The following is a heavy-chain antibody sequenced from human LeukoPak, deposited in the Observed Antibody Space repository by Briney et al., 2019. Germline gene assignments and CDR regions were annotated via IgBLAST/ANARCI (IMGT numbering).Heavy chain of an antibody. J-gene: IGHJ3*02. CDR1: GFTFSSYG. CDR3: AKEGGVSYAFDI. Sequence: GRSLRLSCAASGFTFSSYGMHWVRQAPGKGLEWVAFIRYDGSNKYYADSVKGRFTISRDNSKNTLYLQMNSLRAEDTAVYYCAKEGGVSYAFDIWGQGTMVTVSS. D-gene: IGHD3-16*01. CDR2: IRYDGSNK. V-gene: IGHV3-30*02.